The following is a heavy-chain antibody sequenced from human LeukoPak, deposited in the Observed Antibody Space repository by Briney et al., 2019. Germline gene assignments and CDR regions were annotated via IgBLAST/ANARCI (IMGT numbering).Heavy chain of an antibody. CDR2: ISATDDNT. V-gene: IGHV3-23*01. D-gene: IGHD3-10*01. Sequence: GGSLRLACAAYRFTFSDYAMSWVRQAPGKGLKWVSGISATDDNTYYADSVKGRFTISRDNSKNTLYLQMNSLRVEDTAVYYCAKYGTSFYGSGSYGFDSWGQGALVTVSS. CDR1: RFTFSDYA. CDR3: AKYGTSFYGSGSYGFDS. J-gene: IGHJ4*02.